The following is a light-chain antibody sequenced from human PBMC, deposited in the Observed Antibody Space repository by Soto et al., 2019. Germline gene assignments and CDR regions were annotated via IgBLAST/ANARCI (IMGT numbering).Light chain of an antibody. CDR2: GAS. V-gene: IGKV1-27*01. CDR3: QKYNSAPWT. CDR1: QGISDY. Sequence: DIQMTQSPSSVSASVGDRVTITCRASQGISDYLAWYQQIPGKVPKLLIYGASTLHSGVPSRFSGSGSGTEFTLTISSLQPEDVATYYCQKYNSAPWTFGLGTTAEIK. J-gene: IGKJ1*01.